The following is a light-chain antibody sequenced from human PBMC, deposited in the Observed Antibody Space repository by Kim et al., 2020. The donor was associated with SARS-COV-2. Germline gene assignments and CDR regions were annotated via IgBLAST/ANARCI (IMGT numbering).Light chain of an antibody. Sequence: DFQMTQSPSILSASVGDRVTITCRASQSVGSGLAWYQQKPGKAPNLLIYEASNLESGVPSRFRGSGFGTEFTLTISSLQPDDFATYYCQQYYYYASFGQGTKLEI. CDR1: QSVGSG. J-gene: IGKJ2*03. V-gene: IGKV1-5*03. CDR3: QQYYYYAS. CDR2: EAS.